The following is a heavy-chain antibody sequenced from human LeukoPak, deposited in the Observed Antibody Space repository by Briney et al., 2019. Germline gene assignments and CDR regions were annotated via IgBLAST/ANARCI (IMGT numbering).Heavy chain of an antibody. CDR1: GFSFITYW. D-gene: IGHD1-1*01. V-gene: IGHV3-23*01. CDR2: ISNSGDAT. J-gene: IGHJ4*02. CDR3: AKAPPYKKYFDY. Sequence: GESLKISCKGSGFSFITYWIGWVRQAPGKGLEWVSTISNSGDATYYADSVKGRFTISRDNSKNTLYLQMNSLRAEDTAVYYCAKAPPYKKYFDYWGQGTLVTVSS.